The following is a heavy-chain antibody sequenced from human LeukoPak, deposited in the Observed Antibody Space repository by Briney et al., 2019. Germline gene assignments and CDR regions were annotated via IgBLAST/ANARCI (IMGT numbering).Heavy chain of an antibody. CDR1: GGSFSAYY. CDR3: APVTTTHWFDP. Sequence: SETLSLTCAVSGGSFSAYYWSWIRQPTGKGLEWIGEINHSGSANYNPSLKSRVTISVDTSKNQFSLNLTSVTAADTAVYYCAPVTTTHWFDPWGQGTLVTVSS. V-gene: IGHV4-34*01. J-gene: IGHJ5*02. D-gene: IGHD4-17*01. CDR2: INHSGSA.